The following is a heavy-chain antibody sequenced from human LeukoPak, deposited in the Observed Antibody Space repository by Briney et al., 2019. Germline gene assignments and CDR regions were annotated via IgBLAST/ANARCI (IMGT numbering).Heavy chain of an antibody. CDR3: ARGYYDYVWGSYRLGYFDY. V-gene: IGHV4-30-2*01. CDR2: IYHSGST. CDR1: GGSISSGGYS. J-gene: IGHJ4*02. Sequence: NASQTLSLTCAVSGGSISSGGYSWSWIRQPPGEGLEWIGYIYHSGSTYYNPSLKSRVTISVDRSKNQFSLKLSSVTAADTAVYYCARGYYDYVWGSYRLGYFDYWGQGTLVTVSS. D-gene: IGHD3-16*02.